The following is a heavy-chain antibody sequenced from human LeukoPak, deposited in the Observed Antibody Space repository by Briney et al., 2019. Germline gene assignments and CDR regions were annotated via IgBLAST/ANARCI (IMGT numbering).Heavy chain of an antibody. D-gene: IGHD3-10*02. CDR1: GFTFSSYE. J-gene: IGHJ6*04. Sequence: GRSLRLACSASGFTFSSYEMGWARPAPGEWLEWVTYIIGSGSTIYYADSVKGRFTISRVKARYSLYRELYRLRAQDTVALCCAELGITMIGGVWGKGTTVTISS. CDR2: IIGSGSTI. V-gene: IGHV3-48*03. CDR3: AELGITMIGGV.